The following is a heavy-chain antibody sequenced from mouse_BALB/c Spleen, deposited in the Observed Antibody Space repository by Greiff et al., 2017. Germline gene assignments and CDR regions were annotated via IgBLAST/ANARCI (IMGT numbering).Heavy chain of an antibody. J-gene: IGHJ2*01. Sequence: VQLQQSGAELVRPGASVKLSCKASGYTFTSYWINWVKQRPGQGLEWIGNIYPSDSYTNYNQKFKDKATLTVDKSSSTAYMQLSSPTSEDSAVYYCTRFTTYYFDYWGQGTTLTVSS. V-gene: IGHV1-69*02. CDR1: GYTFTSYW. D-gene: IGHD1-1*01. CDR3: TRFTTYYFDY. CDR2: IYPSDSYT.